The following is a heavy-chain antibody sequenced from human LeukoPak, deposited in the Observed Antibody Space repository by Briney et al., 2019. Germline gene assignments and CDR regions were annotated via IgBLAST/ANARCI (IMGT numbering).Heavy chain of an antibody. J-gene: IGHJ6*03. D-gene: IGHD3-22*01. CDR2: INPNSGGT. CDR3: AIFPYYYDSGGPYYYYYYMDV. Sequence: ASVKVSCKASGYTFTGYYMHWVRQAPGQGLEWMGWINPNSGGTNYAQKFQGRVTMTRDTSISTAYMELSRLRSDDTAVYYCAIFPYYYDSGGPYYYYYYMDVWAKGPRSPSP. V-gene: IGHV1-2*02. CDR1: GYTFTGYY.